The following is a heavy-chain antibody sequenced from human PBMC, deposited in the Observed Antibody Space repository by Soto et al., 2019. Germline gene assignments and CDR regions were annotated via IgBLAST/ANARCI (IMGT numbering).Heavy chain of an antibody. V-gene: IGHV3-7*01. CDR3: ARIGYSSSCFDY. Sequence: PGGSLRLSCAASGFTFSSYWMSWVRQAPGKGLEWVANIKQDGSQKYYVDSVKGRFTISRGNAKNSVFLQMNSLRAEDTAVYYCARIGYSSSCFDYWGQGIPVTVSS. CDR1: GFTFSSYW. D-gene: IGHD6-6*01. CDR2: IKQDGSQK. J-gene: IGHJ4*02.